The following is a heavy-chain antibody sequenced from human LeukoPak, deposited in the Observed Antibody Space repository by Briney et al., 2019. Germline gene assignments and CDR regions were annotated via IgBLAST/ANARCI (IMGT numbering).Heavy chain of an antibody. J-gene: IGHJ4*02. D-gene: IGHD2-15*01. CDR1: GFTFSSYT. CDR2: ISSSPSYV. V-gene: IGHV3-21*01. CDR3: ARDPIVVVPAAGD. Sequence: KPGGSLRLSCAASGFTFSSYTMNWVRQAPGKGLEWVSSISSSPSYVFYADSVKGRFTSSRDDAKNSLYLQMNSLRAEDTAVYYCARDPIVVVPAAGDWGQGILVIVSS.